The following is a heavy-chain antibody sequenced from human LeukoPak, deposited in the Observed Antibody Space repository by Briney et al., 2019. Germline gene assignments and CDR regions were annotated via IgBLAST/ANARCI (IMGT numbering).Heavy chain of an antibody. J-gene: IGHJ4*02. CDR1: GFTFSSYG. CDR3: AKDRNRELRYFDWHVDY. D-gene: IGHD3-9*01. CDR2: ISYDGSNK. Sequence: PGGSLRLSCAASGFTFSSYGMHWVRRAPGKGLEGVAVISYDGSNKYYADSVKGRFTISRDNSKNTLYLQMNSLRAEDTAVYYCAKDRNRELRYFDWHVDYWGQGTLVTVSS. V-gene: IGHV3-30*18.